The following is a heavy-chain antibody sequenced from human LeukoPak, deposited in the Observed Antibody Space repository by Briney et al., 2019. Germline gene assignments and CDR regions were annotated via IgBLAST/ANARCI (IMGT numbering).Heavy chain of an antibody. J-gene: IGHJ6*04. CDR1: GYTFTNYY. Sequence: ASVTVSCKASGYTFTNYYIHWVRQAPGQGLEWMGVINPSGGSTTYAQKFQGRVTMTRHTSTSTLYMELRSLRSEDTAVYYCARGPRSTVTKSFHYYYGLDVWGTGTTVTVSS. D-gene: IGHD4-17*01. CDR3: ARGPRSTVTKSFHYYYGLDV. V-gene: IGHV1-46*01. CDR2: INPSGGST.